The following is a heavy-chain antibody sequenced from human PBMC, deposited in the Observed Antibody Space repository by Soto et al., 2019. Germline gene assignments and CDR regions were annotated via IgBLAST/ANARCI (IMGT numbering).Heavy chain of an antibody. CDR2: IIPIFGTA. V-gene: IGHV1-69*06. Sequence: QVQLVQSGAEVKKPGSSVKVSCKASGGTFSSYAISWVRQAPGQGLEWMGGIIPIFGTANYAQKFQGRVTITADKSTSTAFMELSSLRSEDTAVYYCARDSLNRELLRWVEAARFDYWGQGTLVTVSS. D-gene: IGHD1-26*01. CDR3: ARDSLNRELLRWVEAARFDY. CDR1: GGTFSSYA. J-gene: IGHJ4*02.